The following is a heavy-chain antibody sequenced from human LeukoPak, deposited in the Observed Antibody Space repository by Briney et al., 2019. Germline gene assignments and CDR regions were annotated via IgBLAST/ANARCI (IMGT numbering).Heavy chain of an antibody. D-gene: IGHD2-2*01. Sequence: DSVKGRFTISRDNSKNTLYLQMNSLRAEDTAVYYCARDLCSSTSCYLRTSGMDVWGQGTTVTVSS. CDR3: ARDLCSSTSCYLRTSGMDV. J-gene: IGHJ6*02. V-gene: IGHV3-30*07.